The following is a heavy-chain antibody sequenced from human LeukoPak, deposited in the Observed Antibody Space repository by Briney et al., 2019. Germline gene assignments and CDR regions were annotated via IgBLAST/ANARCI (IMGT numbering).Heavy chain of an antibody. Sequence: GASVKVSCKTSGYSENFYGITWVRQVAGQGLEWMGWISAYNGNTNYAQKLQGRVTMTTDTSTSTAYMELRSLRSDDTAVYYCARRINYYYMDVWGKGTTVTISS. J-gene: IGHJ6*03. CDR1: GYSENFYG. CDR2: ISAYNGNT. V-gene: IGHV1-18*01. CDR3: ARRINYYYMDV.